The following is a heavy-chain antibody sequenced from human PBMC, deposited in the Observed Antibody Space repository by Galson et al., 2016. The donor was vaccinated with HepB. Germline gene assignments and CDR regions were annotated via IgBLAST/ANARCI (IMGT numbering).Heavy chain of an antibody. CDR2: VYQTGIT. Sequence: SETLSLTCAVSGGSIHTYAWWAWVRQPPGKGLEWIGEVYQTGITTYNSSLKRRVTVSIDTSKNHFSLELTSVTAADTAIYYCTRLLTRFVTDDDYYPYKDITFFDPWGQGILVTVSS. J-gene: IGHJ5*02. CDR1: GGSIHTYAW. D-gene: IGHD1-14*01. CDR3: TRLLTRFVTDDDYYPYKDITFFDP. V-gene: IGHV4-4*02.